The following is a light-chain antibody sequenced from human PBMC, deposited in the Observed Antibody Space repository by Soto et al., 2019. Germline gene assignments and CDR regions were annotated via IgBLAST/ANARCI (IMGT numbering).Light chain of an antibody. CDR1: SSNMGSGFD. Sequence: QPVLTQPPSVSGAPGQRVTISCTGSSSNMGSGFDVHWYQQLPGTAPKLLIHGNTNRPSEVPDRFSGSKSGTSASLAISGLQAEDEADYYCQSYDSNLNAYVFGTGTKLTVL. CDR3: QSYDSNLNAYV. CDR2: GNT. J-gene: IGLJ1*01. V-gene: IGLV1-40*01.